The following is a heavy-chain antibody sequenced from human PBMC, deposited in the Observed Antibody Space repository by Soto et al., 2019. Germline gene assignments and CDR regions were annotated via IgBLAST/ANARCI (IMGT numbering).Heavy chain of an antibody. CDR3: VASYYDFWSGYWYFDY. J-gene: IGHJ4*02. CDR2: INHSGST. D-gene: IGHD3-3*01. CDR1: GGSFSGYY. Sequence: SETLSLSCAVYGGSFSGYYWSWIRQPPGKGLEWIGEINHSGSTNYNPSLKSRVTISVDTSKNQFSLKLSSVTAADTAVYYCVASYYDFWSGYWYFDYWGQGTLVTV. V-gene: IGHV4-34*01.